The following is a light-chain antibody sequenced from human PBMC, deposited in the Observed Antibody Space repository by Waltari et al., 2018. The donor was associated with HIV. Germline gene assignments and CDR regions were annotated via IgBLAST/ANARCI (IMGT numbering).Light chain of an antibody. J-gene: IGLJ3*02. CDR2: EEK. CDR3: QSYDSTNWV. CDR1: SGSIVSKY. V-gene: IGLV6-57*04. Sequence: NFMLTQPHSVSESPGKTVTISCTRSSGSIVSKYVQWYQQRPGSAPTTVIYEEKQLPSGVPVLCSGSIDSSSNSASLTIAGLKTEDEADYYCQSYDSTNWVFGGATKLTVL.